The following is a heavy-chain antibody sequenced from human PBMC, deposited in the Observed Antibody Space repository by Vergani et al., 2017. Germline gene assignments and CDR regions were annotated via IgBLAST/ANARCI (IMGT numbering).Heavy chain of an antibody. CDR3: ARALGYVYYYGMDV. Sequence: EVQLVESGGGLVKPGGSLRLSCAASGFTFSSYSMNWVRQAPGKGLEWVSSISSSSSYIYYADSVKGRFTISRDNAKNSLYLQMNSLRAEDTAVYYCARALGYVYYYGMDVWGQGTTVTVSS. V-gene: IGHV3-21*01. CDR2: ISSSSSYI. J-gene: IGHJ6*02. D-gene: IGHD3-16*01. CDR1: GFTFSSYS.